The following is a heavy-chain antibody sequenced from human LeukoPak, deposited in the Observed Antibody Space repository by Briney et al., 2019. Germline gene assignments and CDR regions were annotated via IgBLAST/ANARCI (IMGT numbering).Heavy chain of an antibody. D-gene: IGHD3-3*01. J-gene: IGHJ4*02. CDR1: GFTVSSNY. CDR3: ARRGKDFWSGYYTGLDY. CDR2: IYSGGST. V-gene: IGHV3-66*02. Sequence: GGSLRLSCAASGFTVSSNYMSWVRQAPGEGLEWVSVIYSGGSTYYADSVKGRFTISRDNSKNTLYLQMNSLRAEDTAVYYCARRGKDFWSGYYTGLDYWGQGTLFTVSS.